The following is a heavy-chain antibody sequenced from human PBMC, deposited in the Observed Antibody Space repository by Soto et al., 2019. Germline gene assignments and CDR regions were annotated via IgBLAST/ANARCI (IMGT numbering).Heavy chain of an antibody. CDR3: ARSCCGGSCYLYYYYGMDV. Sequence: SETLSLTCTVSGGSASSGGYYWSWIRQHPGKGLEWNGYIYYSGSTYYNPSLKSRVTISVDTSKNQFSLKLSSVTAADTAVYYCARSCCGGSCYLYYYYGMDVWGQGTTVTVSS. D-gene: IGHD2-15*01. CDR1: GGSASSGGYY. J-gene: IGHJ6*02. CDR2: IYYSGST. V-gene: IGHV4-31*02.